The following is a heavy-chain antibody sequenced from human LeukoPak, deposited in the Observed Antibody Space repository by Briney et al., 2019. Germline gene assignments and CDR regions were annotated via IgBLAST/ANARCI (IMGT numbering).Heavy chain of an antibody. CDR2: ISSSGSGT. CDR1: GFTFNSYA. D-gene: IGHD6-6*01. Sequence: GGSLRLSCAASGFTFNSYAMYWVRQAPGKGLEWVSSISSSGSGTYYADSVKGRFTISRDNSKNTLYLEMNSLRAEDTALYYCAKKLSVAVGYWYFDLWGRGTLVTVSS. V-gene: IGHV3-23*01. CDR3: AKKLSVAVGYWYFDL. J-gene: IGHJ2*01.